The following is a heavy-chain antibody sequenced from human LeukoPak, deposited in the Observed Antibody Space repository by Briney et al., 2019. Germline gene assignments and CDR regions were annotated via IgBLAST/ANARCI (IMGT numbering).Heavy chain of an antibody. J-gene: IGHJ4*02. CDR2: INPNSGGT. CDR1: GYTFIGYY. V-gene: IGHV1-2*02. Sequence: ASVKVSCKASGYTFIGYYMHWVRQAPGQGLEWMGWINPNSGGTNYAQKFQGRVTMTRDTSISTAYMELSRLRSDDTAVYYCARGPNRYCSSTSCSIFDYWGQGTLVTVSS. D-gene: IGHD2-2*01. CDR3: ARGPNRYCSSTSCSIFDY.